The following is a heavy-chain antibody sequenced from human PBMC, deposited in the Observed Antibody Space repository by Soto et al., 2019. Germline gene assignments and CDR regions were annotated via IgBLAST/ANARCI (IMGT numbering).Heavy chain of an antibody. CDR1: GFSFTNYA. D-gene: IGHD4-17*01. V-gene: IGHV3-23*01. CDR2: VGTSGTNT. CDR3: AKGSHGDHDY. J-gene: IGHJ4*02. Sequence: PGGSLRLSCAASGFSFTNYAMSWVRQAPGKGLEWVSAVGTSGTNTYYADSVKGRFTISRDNSKNTLYLQMNSLRAEDTAVYYCAKGSHGDHDYWGQGTLVTVSS.